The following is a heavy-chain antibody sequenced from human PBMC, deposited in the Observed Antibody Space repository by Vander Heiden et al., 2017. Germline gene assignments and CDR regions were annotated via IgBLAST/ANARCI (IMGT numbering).Heavy chain of an antibody. Sequence: QVQLQASGPGPVTPSQTVSLTRTVSAGPSGSGGYYWSWIRQHPGKGLEWIGYIYYSGSTYYNPSLKSRVTISVDTSKNQFSLKLSSVTAADTAVYYCARDPAAGPKDYYYYGMDVWGQGTTVTVSS. V-gene: IGHV4-31*03. J-gene: IGHJ6*02. D-gene: IGHD3-10*01. CDR1: AGPSGSGGYY. CDR3: ARDPAAGPKDYYYYGMDV. CDR2: IYYSGST.